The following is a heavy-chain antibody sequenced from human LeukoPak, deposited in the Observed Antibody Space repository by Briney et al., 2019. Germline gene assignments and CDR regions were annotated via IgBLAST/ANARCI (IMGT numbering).Heavy chain of an antibody. CDR2: ISAYNGNT. V-gene: IGHV1-18*01. CDR1: GYTFTSYG. CDR3: ARDPGLGYCSGGSCYWYDY. Sequence: ASVKVSCKASGYTFTSYGISWVRQAPGQGLEWMGWISAYNGNTNYAQKLQGRVTMTTDTSTGTAYMELRSLRSDDTAVYYCARDPGLGYCSGGSCYWYDYWGQGTLVTVSS. J-gene: IGHJ4*02. D-gene: IGHD2-15*01.